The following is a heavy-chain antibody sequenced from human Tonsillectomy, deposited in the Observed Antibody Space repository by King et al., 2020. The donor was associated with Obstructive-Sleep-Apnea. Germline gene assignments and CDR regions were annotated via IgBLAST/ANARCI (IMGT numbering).Heavy chain of an antibody. V-gene: IGHV3-23*04. J-gene: IGHJ4*02. CDR3: AKEIPVDTNFDY. CDR1: GFTFRSNA. D-gene: IGHD5-18*01. Sequence: QLVQSGGGLLQRGGSLRLSWVASGFTFRSNAMSWVRQAPGKGLEWVSALSGGGGDTFYADSVKGRFTTSRDNSNNTLYLQMNSLTAEDTAIYYCAKEIPVDTNFDYWGQGTLVTVSS. CDR2: LSGGGGDT.